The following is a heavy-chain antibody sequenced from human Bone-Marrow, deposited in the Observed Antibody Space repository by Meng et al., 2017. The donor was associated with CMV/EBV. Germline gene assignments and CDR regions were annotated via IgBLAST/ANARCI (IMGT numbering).Heavy chain of an antibody. CDR3: ARDRNAAFDI. Sequence: SETLSLTCTVSGVSISSYYWSWIRQPPGKGLEWIGYIYYSGSSNYNPSLKSRVTISVDTSKSQFSLKLNSVIAADTAVYYCARDRNAAFDIWGQGTMVTVSS. J-gene: IGHJ3*02. CDR2: IYYSGSS. CDR1: GVSISSYY. V-gene: IGHV4-59*01.